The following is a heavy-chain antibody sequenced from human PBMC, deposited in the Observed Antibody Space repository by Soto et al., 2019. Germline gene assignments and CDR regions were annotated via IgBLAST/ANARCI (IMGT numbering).Heavy chain of an antibody. J-gene: IGHJ4*02. CDR3: AAAFGYFDWTFDY. D-gene: IGHD3-9*01. V-gene: IGHV4-59*03. CDR2: IYYSGST. CDR1: GDSISSYY. Sequence: TSETLSLTCTVSGDSISSYYWSWIRQPPGKGLEWIGYIYYSGSTNYNPSLKIRVTITRDMSTSTAYMELSSLRSEDTAVYYCAAAFGYFDWTFDYWGQGTLVTVSS.